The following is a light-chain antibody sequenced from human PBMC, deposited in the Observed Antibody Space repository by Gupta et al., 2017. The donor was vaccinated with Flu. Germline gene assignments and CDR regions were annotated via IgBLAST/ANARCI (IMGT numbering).Light chain of an antibody. CDR2: DAS. CDR3: QKRSNWPPYT. J-gene: IGKJ2*01. CDR1: QSVGTY. V-gene: IGKV3-11*01. Sequence: EIVLTQSPATLSLSPGERATLSCRASQSVGTYLAWYQQKPGQTPRLLVYDASNRATGIPARFSGSGSGTDXTLTITXREPEDFAVYYCQKRSNWPPYTFGXGTRLEI.